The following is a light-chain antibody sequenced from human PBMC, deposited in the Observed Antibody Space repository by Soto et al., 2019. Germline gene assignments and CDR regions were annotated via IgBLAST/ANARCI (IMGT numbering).Light chain of an antibody. V-gene: IGKV3-20*01. CDR3: QLYESSPT. CDR2: GAS. Sequence: ETVLTQSPGTLSLSAGERATLSCRASQSVASGYLVWYQQKPGQTPTVLIYGASTRAAGIPDRFSGSGSGTDFTLTRSRREPEDFAVYYCQLYESSPTFGQGTKVEMK. CDR1: QSVASGY. J-gene: IGKJ1*01.